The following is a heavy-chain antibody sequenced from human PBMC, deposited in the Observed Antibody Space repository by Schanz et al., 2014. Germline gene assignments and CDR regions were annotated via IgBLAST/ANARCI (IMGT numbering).Heavy chain of an antibody. D-gene: IGHD3-16*01. V-gene: IGHV3-66*01. Sequence: VHLVESGGGVVQPGRSLRLSCTGSRFTISRNPIHWVRQAPGKGLEWVSTIYSSGSTYYADSVRGRFTISRDNSKNTLYLKKNSGRAEAAAVYFCARDYEGTLSSPRHDAFDVWGQGTVVTVSS. CDR2: IYSSGST. CDR1: RFTISRNP. CDR3: ARDYEGTLSSPRHDAFDV. J-gene: IGHJ3*01.